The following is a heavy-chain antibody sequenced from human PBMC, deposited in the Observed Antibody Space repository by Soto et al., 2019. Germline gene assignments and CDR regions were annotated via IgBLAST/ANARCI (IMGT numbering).Heavy chain of an antibody. D-gene: IGHD7-27*01. Sequence: SETLSLTCTVSGGSISSYYWSWIRQPPGKGLEWIGYIYYSGSTNYNPSLKSRVTISVDTSKNQFSLKLSSVTAADTAVYYCARQYIRRRPGKAYQTGDYFDYWGQGTLVTVSS. CDR3: ARQYIRRRPGKAYQTGDYFDY. V-gene: IGHV4-59*08. CDR2: IYYSGST. J-gene: IGHJ4*02. CDR1: GGSISSYY.